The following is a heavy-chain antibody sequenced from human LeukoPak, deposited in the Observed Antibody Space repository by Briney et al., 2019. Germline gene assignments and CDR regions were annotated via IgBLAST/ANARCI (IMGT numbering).Heavy chain of an antibody. CDR3: AKLGPPFWSGNGYCFDY. D-gene: IGHD3-3*01. Sequence: GGSLSFSCAASGFTCSCFAMSWVRQAPGKGLEWVSDITGSGGSTYHADPGKGRLTISRDNSTNTLYLQMNSLRAADTAVYYCAKLGPPFWSGNGYCFDYWGQGTLVTVSS. CDR1: GFTCSCFA. J-gene: IGHJ4*02. V-gene: IGHV3-23*01. CDR2: ITGSGGST.